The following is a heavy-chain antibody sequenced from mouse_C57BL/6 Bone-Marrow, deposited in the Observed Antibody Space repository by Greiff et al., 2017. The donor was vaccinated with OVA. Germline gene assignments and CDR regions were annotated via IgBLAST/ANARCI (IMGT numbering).Heavy chain of an antibody. J-gene: IGHJ2*01. CDR1: GFTFTDYY. CDR3: AREGYYDYGRGGFDY. CDR2: IRNKANGYTT. V-gene: IGHV7-3*01. Sequence: EVKLQESGGGLVQPGGSLSLSCAASGFTFTDYYMSWVRQPPGKALEWLGFIRNKANGYTTEYSASVKGRFTISKHTSQSILYLQMNALRAEDSATYYCAREGYYDYGRGGFDYWGQGTTLTVSS. D-gene: IGHD2-4*01.